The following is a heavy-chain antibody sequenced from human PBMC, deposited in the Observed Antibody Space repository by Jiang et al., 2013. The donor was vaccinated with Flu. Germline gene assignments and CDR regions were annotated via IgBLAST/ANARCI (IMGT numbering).Heavy chain of an antibody. Sequence: SYAISWVRQAPGQGLEWMGGIIPIFGTANYAQKFQGRVTITADESTSTAYMELSSLRSEDTAVYYCARENAYYYGSGSYYNPSFDYWGQGTLVTVSS. CDR2: IIPIFGTA. D-gene: IGHD3-10*01. CDR1: SYA. J-gene: IGHJ4*02. CDR3: ARENAYYYGSGSYYNPSFDY. V-gene: IGHV1-69*01.